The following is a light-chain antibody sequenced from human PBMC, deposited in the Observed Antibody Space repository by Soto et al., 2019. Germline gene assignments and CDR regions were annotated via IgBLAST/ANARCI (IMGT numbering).Light chain of an antibody. CDR1: QSVLYSPNNKNY. V-gene: IGKV4-1*01. CDR3: HQYADTPRT. J-gene: IGKJ1*01. CDR2: WAS. Sequence: DIVMTQSPDSLAVSLGESATINCKSSQSVLYSPNNKNYLAWYQKKPGQPPKLLIYWASNRESGVPDRFSGSGSSTDFTLTISSLQAEDVATYDCHQYADTPRTFGQGTKVEIK.